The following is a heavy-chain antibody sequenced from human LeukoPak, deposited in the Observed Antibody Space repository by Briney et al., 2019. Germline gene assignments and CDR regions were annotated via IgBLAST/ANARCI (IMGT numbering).Heavy chain of an antibody. CDR2: IYTSGST. CDR1: GGSISSYY. J-gene: IGHJ4*02. Sequence: PSETLSLTCTVSGGSISSYYWSWIRQPPGKGLEWIGYIYTSGSTNYNPSLKSRVTISVDTSKNQFSLKLSSVTAADTAVYYCARRRIVATIDYWGQGTLVTVSS. V-gene: IGHV4-4*09. CDR3: ARRRIVATIDY. D-gene: IGHD5-12*01.